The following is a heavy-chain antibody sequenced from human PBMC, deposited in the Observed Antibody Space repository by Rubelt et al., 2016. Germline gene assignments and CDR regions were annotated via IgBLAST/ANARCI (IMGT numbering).Heavy chain of an antibody. D-gene: IGHD6-19*01. V-gene: IGHV1-3*01. CDR2: INAGNGNT. J-gene: IGHJ4*02. Sequence: QVPLVQSGAEVKKPGASVKVSCKAAGYSFTTYSIHWVRQAPGQRLEWMGWINAGNGNTKYSQKFQGRVTITRDTSASTAYMGLSTLRSDDTAIYYCATGYSSGWYVAYWGQGTLVTVSS. CDR3: ATGYSSGWYVAY. CDR1: GYSFTTYS.